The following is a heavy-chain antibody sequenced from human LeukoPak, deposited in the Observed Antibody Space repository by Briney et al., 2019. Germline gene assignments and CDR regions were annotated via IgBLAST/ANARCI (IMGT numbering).Heavy chain of an antibody. J-gene: IGHJ6*02. D-gene: IGHD6-13*01. CDR1: GYTFTGYY. Sequence: ASVKASCKASGYTFTGYYMHWVRQAPGQGLEWMGWINPNSGGTNYAQKFQGRVTMTRDTSISTAYMELSRLRSDDTGVYYCARCVGSSWYGVPDYYYGMDVWGQGTTVTVSS. V-gene: IGHV1-2*02. CDR3: ARCVGSSWYGVPDYYYGMDV. CDR2: INPNSGGT.